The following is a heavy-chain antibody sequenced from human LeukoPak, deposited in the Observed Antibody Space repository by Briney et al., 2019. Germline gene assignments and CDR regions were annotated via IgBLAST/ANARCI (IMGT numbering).Heavy chain of an antibody. CDR2: FDPEDGET. CDR1: GYTLTELS. V-gene: IGHV1-24*01. CDR3: ATTYFDWLLGEHWFDP. D-gene: IGHD3-9*01. Sequence: ASVKVSCKVSGYTLTELSMHWVRQAPGKGLEWMGGFDPEDGETIYAQKFQGRVTMTEDTSTDTAYMELSSLRSEDTAVYYCATTYFDWLLGEHWFDPWGQGTLVTVSS. J-gene: IGHJ5*02.